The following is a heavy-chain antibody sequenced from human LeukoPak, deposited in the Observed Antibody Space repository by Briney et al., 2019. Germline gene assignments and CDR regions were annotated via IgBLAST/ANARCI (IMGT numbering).Heavy chain of an antibody. CDR1: GYTFTGYY. D-gene: IGHD3-16*01. J-gene: IGHJ3*02. CDR2: ISPDSGGT. Sequence: GASVKVSCKASGYTFTGYYIHWVRQAPGQGLEWMGWISPDSGGTNYAQKFQGGVTMTRDTSISTAYMVLSRLRSDDTAVYYCARDGLGGSGAFDIWGQGTMVTVSS. CDR3: ARDGLGGSGAFDI. V-gene: IGHV1-2*02.